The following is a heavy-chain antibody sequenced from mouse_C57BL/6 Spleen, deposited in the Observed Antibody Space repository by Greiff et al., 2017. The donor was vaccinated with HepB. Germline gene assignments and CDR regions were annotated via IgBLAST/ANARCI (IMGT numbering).Heavy chain of an antibody. CDR2: LSPGDGDT. CDR3: ATLAVGYCDYNWFAY. D-gene: IGHD2-4*01. V-gene: IGHV1-82*01. CDR1: VYSFPRSW. Sequence: PPQPSVPLLLLPVSSLPLSCNASVYSFPRSWLNWLSHRPGTGLEWIGRLSPGDGDTNYNGKVKGKATLTADTSSSTAYMQLSSLTSEDSAVYFCATLAVGYCDYNWFAYWGQGTLVTVSA. J-gene: IGHJ3*01.